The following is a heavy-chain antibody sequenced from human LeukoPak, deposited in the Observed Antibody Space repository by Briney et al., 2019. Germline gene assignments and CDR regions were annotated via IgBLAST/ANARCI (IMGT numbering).Heavy chain of an antibody. V-gene: IGHV4-61*02. Sequence: SETLSLTCTVSGGSISSGSYYWSWIRQPAGKGLEWIGRIYTSGSTNYNHSLKSRVTISVDTSKNQFSLKLSSVTAADTAVYYCASTTSGWYFNYFDYWGQGTLVTVSS. J-gene: IGHJ4*02. CDR2: IYTSGST. CDR1: GGSISSGSYY. D-gene: IGHD6-19*01. CDR3: ASTTSGWYFNYFDY.